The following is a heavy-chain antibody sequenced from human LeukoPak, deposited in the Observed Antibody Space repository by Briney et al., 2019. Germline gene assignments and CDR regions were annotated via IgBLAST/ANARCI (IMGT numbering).Heavy chain of an antibody. V-gene: IGHV3-49*04. CDR1: GFTFGDYA. D-gene: IGHD4-17*01. J-gene: IGHJ6*04. CDR2: IRSKAYGGTT. Sequence: GGSLRLSCTASGFTFGDYAMSWVRQAPGKGLDVVGFIRSKAYGGTTEYAASVKGRFTISRDDSKSIAYLQMNSLKTEDTAVYYCTRGSQDYGDYRSYYYGMDVWGKGTTVTVSS. CDR3: TRGSQDYGDYRSYYYGMDV.